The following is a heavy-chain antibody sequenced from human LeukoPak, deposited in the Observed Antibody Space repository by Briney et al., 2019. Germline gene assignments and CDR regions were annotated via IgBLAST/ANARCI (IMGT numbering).Heavy chain of an antibody. CDR1: GCTFTSYA. Sequence: GGSLRLSCAASGCTFTSYAMSWVRQAPGKGLEGVSVISGSGGTTHYADSVKGRFTISRDNPKNTLYLQMNSLRAEDTAVYYCAQDYYDSSGYFGLDHWGQGTLVTVSS. V-gene: IGHV3-23*01. CDR3: AQDYYDSSGYFGLDH. CDR2: ISGSGGTT. D-gene: IGHD3-22*01. J-gene: IGHJ4*02.